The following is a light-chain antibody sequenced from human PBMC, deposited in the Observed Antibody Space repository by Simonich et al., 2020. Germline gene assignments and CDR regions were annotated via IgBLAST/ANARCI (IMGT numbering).Light chain of an antibody. V-gene: IGLV3-27*01. Sequence: SYELTQPSSVSVSPGPTARNTCSGDVLAKKYARWFQQKPGQAPVLVIYNDSERPSGIPERFSGSSSGTTVTLTISGAQVEDEADYYCYSAADNNLVFGGGTKLTVL. CDR1: VLAKKY. J-gene: IGLJ2*01. CDR3: YSAADNNLV. CDR2: NDS.